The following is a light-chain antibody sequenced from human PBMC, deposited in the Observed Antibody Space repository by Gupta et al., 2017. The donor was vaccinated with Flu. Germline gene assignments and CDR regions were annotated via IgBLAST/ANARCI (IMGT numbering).Light chain of an antibody. V-gene: IGKV1-5*03. CDR2: KAS. J-gene: IGKJ5*01. Sequence: DIQMTQSPSTLSASVGDRVTITCRASHSISNWLAWYQQKPRKAPMLLIYKASILESGVPSRFSGSGSGTEFTLTISSLQPDDFATYYCQQYNSYSITFGQGTRLEIK. CDR3: QQYNSYSIT. CDR1: HSISNW.